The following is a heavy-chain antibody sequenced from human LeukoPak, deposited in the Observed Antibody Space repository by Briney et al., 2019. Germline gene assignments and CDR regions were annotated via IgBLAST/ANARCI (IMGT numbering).Heavy chain of an antibody. D-gene: IGHD4-23*01. Sequence: SETLSLTCTVSGGSISSYYWSWIRQPAGKGLEWIGRIYTSGSTNYNPSLKSRVTISVDTSKNQFSLKLSSVTAADTAVYYCARLTTVVTPGMDVWGKGTTVTVSS. CDR3: ARLTTVVTPGMDV. CDR2: IYTSGST. V-gene: IGHV4-4*07. CDR1: GGSISSYY. J-gene: IGHJ6*03.